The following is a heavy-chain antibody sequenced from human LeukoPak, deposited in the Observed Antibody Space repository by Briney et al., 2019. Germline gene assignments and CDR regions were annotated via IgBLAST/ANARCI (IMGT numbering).Heavy chain of an antibody. CDR2: ISAYNGNT. V-gene: IGHV1-18*01. D-gene: IGHD2-15*01. CDR1: GYTFTSYG. J-gene: IGHJ3*02. Sequence: GASVKVSCKASGYTFTSYGISWVRQAPGQGLEWMGWISAYNGNTNYAQKLQGRVTMTTDTSTSTAYMELRSLRSDDTAVYYCARDKVVAAIGDAFDIWGQGTMVTVSS. CDR3: ARDKVVAAIGDAFDI.